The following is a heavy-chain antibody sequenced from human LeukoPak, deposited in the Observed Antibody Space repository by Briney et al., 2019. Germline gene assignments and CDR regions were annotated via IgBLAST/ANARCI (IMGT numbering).Heavy chain of an antibody. J-gene: IGHJ5*02. Sequence: SETLSLTCTVSGASISSHYWSWIRQPPGKGLEWIGYIYNSGTINYNPSLKSRVTISVDMSNNQFSLQLTSVTAADTAVYYCARDPGVTNWLDPWGQGTLVTVSS. D-gene: IGHD2-21*02. CDR1: GASISSHY. CDR3: ARDPGVTNWLDP. V-gene: IGHV4-59*11. CDR2: IYNSGTI.